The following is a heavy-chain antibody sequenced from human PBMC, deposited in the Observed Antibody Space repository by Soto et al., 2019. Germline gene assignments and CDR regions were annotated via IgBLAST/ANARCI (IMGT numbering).Heavy chain of an antibody. CDR1: GGTFSSYA. V-gene: IGHV1-69*13. D-gene: IGHD3-10*01. J-gene: IGHJ4*02. CDR2: IIPIFGTA. CDR3: AKTRGVSYYFDY. Sequence: GASVKVSCKASGGTFSSYAISWVRQAPGQGLEWMGGIIPIFGTANYAQKFQGRVTITADESTSTAYMELNSLRAEDTAVYYCAKTRGVSYYFDYWGQGTLVTVSS.